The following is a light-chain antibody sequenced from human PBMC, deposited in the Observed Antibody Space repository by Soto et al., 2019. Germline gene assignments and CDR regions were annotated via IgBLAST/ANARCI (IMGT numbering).Light chain of an antibody. J-gene: IGLJ2*01. CDR3: QVWDSSTAV. V-gene: IGLV3-1*01. CDR1: KLGDKY. Sequence: SYELTQPPSVSVSPGQTASITCSGDKLGDKYASWYQQKPGQSPVLVMYQDGKRPSGIPERFSGSNSGNTATLTISGTQGMDEADYYCQVWDSSTAVFGGGTQLTVL. CDR2: QDG.